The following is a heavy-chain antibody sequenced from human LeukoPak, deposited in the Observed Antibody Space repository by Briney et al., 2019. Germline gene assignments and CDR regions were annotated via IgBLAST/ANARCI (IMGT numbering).Heavy chain of an antibody. D-gene: IGHD6-19*01. CDR1: GGSISSYY. J-gene: IGHJ4*02. V-gene: IGHV4-59*01. CDR3: ARVEWGSGWSHYFDY. Sequence: SETLSLTCTVSGGSISSYYWSWIRQPPGKGLEWIGYIYYSGSTNYNPSLKSRVTISVDTSKNQFSLKLSSVTAADTAVYYCARVEWGSGWSHYFDYWGQGTLVTVSS. CDR2: IYYSGST.